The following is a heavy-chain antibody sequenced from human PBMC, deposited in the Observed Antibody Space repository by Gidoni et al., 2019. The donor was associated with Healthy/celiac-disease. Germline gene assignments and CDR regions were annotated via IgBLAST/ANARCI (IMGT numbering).Heavy chain of an antibody. D-gene: IGHD1-26*01. CDR1: GFTFSSYS. V-gene: IGHV3-48*02. J-gene: IGHJ4*02. Sequence: EVQLVESGGGLVQPGGSLRLSCAASGFTFSSYSMNGVRQAPGKGLEWVSYISSSSSTIYYADSVKGRFTISRDNAKNSLYLQMNSLRDEDTAVYYCARDYTLYSGSYSDYWGQGTLVTVSS. CDR3: ARDYTLYSGSYSDY. CDR2: ISSSSSTI.